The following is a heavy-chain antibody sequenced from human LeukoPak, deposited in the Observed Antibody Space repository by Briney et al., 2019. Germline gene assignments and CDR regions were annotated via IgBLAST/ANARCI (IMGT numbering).Heavy chain of an antibody. Sequence: ASVKVSCKASGYTFTGYYMHWVRQAPGHGLEWMGWINPNSGGTNYAQKFQGRVTMTRDTSISTAYMELSRLRSDDTAVYYCARDLEWSSSSRPEYYFDYWGQGTLVTVSS. CDR1: GYTFTGYY. J-gene: IGHJ4*02. CDR3: ARDLEWSSSSRPEYYFDY. V-gene: IGHV1-2*02. CDR2: INPNSGGT. D-gene: IGHD6-6*01.